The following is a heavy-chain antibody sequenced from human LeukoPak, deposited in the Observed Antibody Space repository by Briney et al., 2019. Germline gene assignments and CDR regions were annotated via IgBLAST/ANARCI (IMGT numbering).Heavy chain of an antibody. CDR1: GFTFSSYW. CDR3: ARVSSGWAFDY. Sequence: GGSLRLSCAASGFTFSSYWMHWVRQAPGKGLVWVSRINSDGSSTSYADSVKGRFTISRDNAKNTLYLQMNSLRAEDTAVYYCARVSSGWAFDYWGQGTLVTVSS. D-gene: IGHD6-19*01. J-gene: IGHJ4*02. CDR2: INSDGSST. V-gene: IGHV3-74*01.